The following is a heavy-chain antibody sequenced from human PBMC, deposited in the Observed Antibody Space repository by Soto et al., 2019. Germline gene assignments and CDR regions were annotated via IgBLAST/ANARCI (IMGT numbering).Heavy chain of an antibody. D-gene: IGHD3-10*01. V-gene: IGHV4-4*02. J-gene: IGHJ6*02. CDR2: IYHNGSP. Sequence: SETLSLTCVVSGGSISSTNWWTWVRQPPGKRLEWIGEIYHNGSPTYSPSLRGRATISVDKSNNQFSLRLTSVTAADTAVYYCVRQGFGTLHGLVDVWGQGTTVTVSS. CDR3: VRQGFGTLHGLVDV. CDR1: GGSISSTNW.